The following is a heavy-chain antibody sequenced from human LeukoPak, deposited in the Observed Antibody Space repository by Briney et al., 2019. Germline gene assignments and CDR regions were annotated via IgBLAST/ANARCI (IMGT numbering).Heavy chain of an antibody. D-gene: IGHD3-16*02. CDR3: ATARITFGGVIVMPFDY. V-gene: IGHV1-24*01. Sequence: EASVKVSCKVSGYTLTELSMHWVRQAPGKGLEWMGVFDPEDGETIYAQKFQGRVTMTEDTSTDTAYMELSSLRSEDTAVYYCATARITFGGVIVMPFDYWGQGTLVTVSS. J-gene: IGHJ4*02. CDR2: FDPEDGET. CDR1: GYTLTELS.